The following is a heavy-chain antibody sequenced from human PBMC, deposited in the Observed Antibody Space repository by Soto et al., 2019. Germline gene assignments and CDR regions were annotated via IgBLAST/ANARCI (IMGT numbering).Heavy chain of an antibody. CDR2: IRPTYQP. CDR3: AHVSCSFDFAPHY. V-gene: IGHV3-23*01. Sequence: EVQLLEFGGELVQPGGSLRLSCAASGLTFNKFDISWVRQAPGKGLEWVSAIRPTYQPNYADSAKGRFTVSRDSSKNTVYLQMNSLRADDTAVYFCAHVSCSFDFAPHYWGPGTLVTVS. J-gene: IGHJ4*02. CDR1: GLTFNKFD. D-gene: IGHD3-9*01.